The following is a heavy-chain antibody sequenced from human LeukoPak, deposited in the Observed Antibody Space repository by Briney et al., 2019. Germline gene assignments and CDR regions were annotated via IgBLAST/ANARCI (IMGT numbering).Heavy chain of an antibody. CDR1: GDSISSNSYY. V-gene: IGHV4-39*01. D-gene: IGHD4-17*01. Sequence: SETLSLTCTVSGDSISSNSYYWGWIRQPPGKGLEWIGSIFYRGTTYYNPSLKSRVSMSVDTSKNEFSLNLTSVTATDTAVYYCASIFYGDYINWLDPWGQGTLVIVSS. CDR3: ASIFYGDYINWLDP. J-gene: IGHJ5*02. CDR2: IFYRGTT.